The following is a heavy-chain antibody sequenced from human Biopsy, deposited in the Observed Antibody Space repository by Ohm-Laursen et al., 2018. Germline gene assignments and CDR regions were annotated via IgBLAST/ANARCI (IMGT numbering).Heavy chain of an antibody. Sequence: SLRLSCAASGFTFKNYAMNWVRQAPGGGLEWVSSIGSSGSDVYYAASVKGRVTISRDNAKNSLYLQMHSLRAEDTAVYYCARDTRWSPYSMDVWGQGTTVTVSS. CDR1: GFTFKNYA. J-gene: IGHJ6*02. CDR3: ARDTRWSPYSMDV. V-gene: IGHV3-21*04. CDR2: IGSSGSDV. D-gene: IGHD4-23*01.